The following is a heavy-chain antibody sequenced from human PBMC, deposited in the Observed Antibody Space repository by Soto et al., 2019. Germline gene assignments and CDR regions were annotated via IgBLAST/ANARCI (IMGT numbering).Heavy chain of an antibody. CDR3: ARDGTGSNALDP. J-gene: IGHJ5*02. V-gene: IGHV3-21*06. D-gene: IGHD2-2*01. Sequence: GRFTISRDNAQNSLNLQMNSLRAEDTAVYYCARDGTGSNALDPWGQGTLVTFSS.